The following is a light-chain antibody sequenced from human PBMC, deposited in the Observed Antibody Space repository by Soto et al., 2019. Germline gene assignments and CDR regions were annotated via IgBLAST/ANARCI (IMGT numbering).Light chain of an antibody. Sequence: EIVMTQSPATLSVSPGERATLSCRASQSVSSNLAWYQQKPGQAPRLLIYGASTRATGIPARFSGSGSGTEFTLPLSSLQSEDFALYFCQQYNNWPPDRTFGQGTKVEIK. CDR3: QQYNNWPPDRT. V-gene: IGKV3-15*01. CDR1: QSVSSN. J-gene: IGKJ1*01. CDR2: GAS.